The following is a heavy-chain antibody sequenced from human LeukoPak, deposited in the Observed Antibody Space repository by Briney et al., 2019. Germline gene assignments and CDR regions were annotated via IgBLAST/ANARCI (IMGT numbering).Heavy chain of an antibody. V-gene: IGHV4-30-2*01. D-gene: IGHD4-17*01. J-gene: IGHJ4*02. CDR2: IYHSGST. CDR1: GSSISSGGYY. Sequence: PSQTLSLTCTVSGSSISSGGYYWSWIRQPPGKGLEWIGYIYHSGSTYYNPSLKSRVTISVDRSKNQFSLKLSSVTAADTAVYYCARVILGEAVTTDYYFDYWGQGTLVTVSS. CDR3: ARVILGEAVTTDYYFDY.